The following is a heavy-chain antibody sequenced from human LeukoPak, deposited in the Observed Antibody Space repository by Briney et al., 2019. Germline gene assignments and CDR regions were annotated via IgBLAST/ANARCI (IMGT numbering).Heavy chain of an antibody. D-gene: IGHD1-26*01. CDR1: GGSFSGYY. J-gene: IGHJ2*01. V-gene: IGHV4-59*08. CDR2: IYYSGST. CDR3: ARHRAPWDVGPWYLDL. Sequence: SETLSLTCAVYGGSFSGYYWSWIRQPPGKGLEWIGYIYYSGSTNYNPSLKSRVTISVDTSKNQFSLKLSSVTAADTAVYYCARHRAPWDVGPWYLDLWGRGTLVTVSS.